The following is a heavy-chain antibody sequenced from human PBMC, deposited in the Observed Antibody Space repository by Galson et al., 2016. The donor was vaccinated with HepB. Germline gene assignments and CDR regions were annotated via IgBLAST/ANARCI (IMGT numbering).Heavy chain of an antibody. J-gene: IGHJ3*02. Sequence: SLRLSCAASAFTFRTYWMAWVRQAPGKGLEWVASINQDESEKYYVGSVKGRFTISRDNAKNSLSLQMHSLRSEDTALYSCVRAGKPWALDIWGQGTMVTVSS. CDR3: VRAGKPWALDI. D-gene: IGHD1-14*01. V-gene: IGHV3-7*01. CDR1: AFTFRTYW. CDR2: INQDESEK.